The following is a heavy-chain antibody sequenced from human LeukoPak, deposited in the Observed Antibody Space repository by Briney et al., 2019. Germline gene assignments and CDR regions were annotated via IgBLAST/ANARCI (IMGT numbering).Heavy chain of an antibody. V-gene: IGHV3-21*01. Sequence: GGSLRLSCAASGFTFNSYSMNWVSQAPGKGLEWVSSISSSSSYIYYADSVKGRFTISRDNAKNSLYLQMNSLRAEDTAVYYCARKEYYDTSGGWGQGTLVTVSS. CDR2: ISSSSSYI. J-gene: IGHJ4*02. CDR1: GFTFNSYS. CDR3: ARKEYYDTSGG. D-gene: IGHD3-16*01.